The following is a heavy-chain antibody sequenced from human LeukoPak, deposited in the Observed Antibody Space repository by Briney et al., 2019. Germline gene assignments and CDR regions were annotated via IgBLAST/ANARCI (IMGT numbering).Heavy chain of an antibody. CDR3: AKDRYWYGGSFDY. V-gene: IGHV3-23*01. D-gene: IGHD2-8*02. CDR2: ISGSVGST. J-gene: IGHJ4*02. Sequence: PGGSLRLSCAASGFTFSSYAMSWVRQAPGKGLGWVSAISGSVGSTYYADSVKGRFTISRDNSKNTLYLQMNSLRAEDTAVYYCAKDRYWYGGSFDYWGQGTLVTVSS. CDR1: GFTFSSYA.